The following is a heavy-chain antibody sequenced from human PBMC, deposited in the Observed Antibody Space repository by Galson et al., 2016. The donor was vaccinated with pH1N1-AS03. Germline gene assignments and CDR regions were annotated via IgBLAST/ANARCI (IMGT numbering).Heavy chain of an antibody. J-gene: IGHJ3*01. Sequence: SLRLSCAASGFTFHNFAMTWVRQAPGKGLEWVSGVIGRGGSTFYADSVKGRFTISRDNSKNTLHLQMNSLRVEDTANYFCAKEVGSSGWFDACDLWGQGTVVTVSS. CDR3: AKEVGSSGWFDACDL. D-gene: IGHD6-19*01. CDR2: VIGRGGST. CDR1: GFTFHNFA. V-gene: IGHV3-23*01.